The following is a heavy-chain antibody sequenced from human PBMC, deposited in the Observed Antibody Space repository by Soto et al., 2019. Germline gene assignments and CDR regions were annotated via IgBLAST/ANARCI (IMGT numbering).Heavy chain of an antibody. D-gene: IGHD1-26*01. CDR1: GGSISSGGYY. J-gene: IGHJ3*02. Sequence: QVQLQESGPGLVKPSQTLSLTCTVSGGSISSGGYYWSWIRQHPEKGLEWIGYIYYSGSTYYNPSLKSRVTISVDTSKNQFSLKLSSVTAADTAVYYCARACHSGPRGVDAFDIWGQGTMVTVSS. CDR3: ARACHSGPRGVDAFDI. V-gene: IGHV4-31*03. CDR2: IYYSGST.